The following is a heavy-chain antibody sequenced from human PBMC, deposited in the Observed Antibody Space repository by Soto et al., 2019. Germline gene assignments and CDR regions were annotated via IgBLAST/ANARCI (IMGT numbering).Heavy chain of an antibody. CDR1: GFTFSDYA. V-gene: IGHV3-30-3*01. D-gene: IGHD3-10*01. CDR2: ISKDGSNK. J-gene: IGHJ2*01. CDR3: ARDRGDPVRLGRGVMFRDDWYFDF. Sequence: QVQLVESGGGVVQPGRSLILSCAGSGFTFSDYAVHWARQAPGKGLEWVAVISKDGSNKYHADSVKGRFIISRDNYKNSVXPQXNXRRSEDAAVYYCARDRGDPVRLGRGVMFRDDWYFDFWGRGTLVTVSS.